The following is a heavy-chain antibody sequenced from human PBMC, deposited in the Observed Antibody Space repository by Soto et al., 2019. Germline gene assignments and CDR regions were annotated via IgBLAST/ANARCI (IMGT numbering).Heavy chain of an antibody. CDR2: ISSSSSYT. CDR3: TTDPPAGISFDP. V-gene: IGHV3-11*05. Sequence: GALRLSCAVSGFTFSDYYMSWIRQAPGKGLEWVSYISSSSSYTNYADSVKGRFTISRDNAKNSLYLQMNSLRAEDTAVYYCTTDPPAGISFDPWGQGTLVTVSS. D-gene: IGHD6-13*01. J-gene: IGHJ5*02. CDR1: GFTFSDYY.